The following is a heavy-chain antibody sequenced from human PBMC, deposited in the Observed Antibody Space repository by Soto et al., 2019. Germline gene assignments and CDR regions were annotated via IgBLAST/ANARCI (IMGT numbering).Heavy chain of an antibody. V-gene: IGHV1-69*06. CDR3: ARELGYSYGTHMDV. Sequence: SVKVSCKSSGGTFSSYSISWVRQAPGQGLEWMGGIIPIFGTANYAQKFQGRVTITADKSTSTAYMELSSLRSEDTAVYYCARELGYSYGTHMDVWGQGTTVTVSS. J-gene: IGHJ6*02. D-gene: IGHD5-18*01. CDR1: GGTFSSYS. CDR2: IIPIFGTA.